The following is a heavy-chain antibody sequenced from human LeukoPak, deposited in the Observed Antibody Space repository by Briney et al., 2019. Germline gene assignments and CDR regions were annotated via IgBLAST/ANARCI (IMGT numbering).Heavy chain of an antibody. D-gene: IGHD5-24*01. V-gene: IGHV4-59*01. J-gene: IGHJ2*01. CDR2: IYYSGNT. CDR3: ARVYGYNYWYFDI. CDR1: GASISSYY. Sequence: SETLSLTCTVSGASISSYYWTWIRQPPGKGLGWIGYIYYSGNTKYNPSLKSRVTISGDTSKSQFSLKLSSVTAADTAVYYCARVYGYNYWYFDIWGRGTLVTVSS.